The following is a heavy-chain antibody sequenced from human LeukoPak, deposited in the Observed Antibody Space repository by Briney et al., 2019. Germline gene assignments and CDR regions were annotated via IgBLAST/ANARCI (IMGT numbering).Heavy chain of an antibody. CDR3: ARHNSDRYDFWSGNDDSRWH. Sequence: SETLSLTCTVSGGSISSSSYYWGWIRQPPGKGLEWIGSIYYSGSTYYNPSLKSRVTISVDTSKNQFSLKLSSVTAADTAVYYCARHNSDRYDFWSGNDDSRWHWGQGTLVTVST. CDR1: GGSISSSSYY. J-gene: IGHJ4*02. V-gene: IGHV4-39*01. D-gene: IGHD3-3*01. CDR2: IYYSGST.